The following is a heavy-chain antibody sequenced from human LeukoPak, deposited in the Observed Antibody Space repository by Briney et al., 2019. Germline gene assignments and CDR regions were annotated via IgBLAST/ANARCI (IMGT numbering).Heavy chain of an antibody. Sequence: PGGSLRLSCAASGLTFSDYYMTWIRQAPGKGLEWVAYISSSGSTIYSADSVKGRFTVSRDNAKNSLFPHMNSLRAEDTAIYYCAIQITMIVVVPYFDYWGQGTLVTVSS. CDR3: AIQITMIVVVPYFDY. D-gene: IGHD3-22*01. V-gene: IGHV3-11*04. CDR1: GLTFSDYY. CDR2: ISSSGSTI. J-gene: IGHJ4*02.